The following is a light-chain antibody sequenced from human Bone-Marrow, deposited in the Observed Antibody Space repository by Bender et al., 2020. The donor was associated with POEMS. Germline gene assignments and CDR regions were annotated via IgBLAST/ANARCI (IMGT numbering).Light chain of an antibody. CDR2: GNN. J-gene: IGLJ2*01. Sequence: QSVLTQPPSVSGAPGQRVTISCTGNSANIGAAYDVHWYQQLPGEAPKLLIYGNNNRPSGVSNRFSGSKSGNTASLTISGLQAEDEADYYCSSYTSSSTVVFGGGTKLTVL. CDR1: SANIGAAYD. CDR3: SSYTSSSTVV. V-gene: IGLV1-40*01.